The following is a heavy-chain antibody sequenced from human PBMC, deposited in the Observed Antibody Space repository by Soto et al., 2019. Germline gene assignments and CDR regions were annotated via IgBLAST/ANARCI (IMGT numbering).Heavy chain of an antibody. D-gene: IGHD1-1*01. CDR2: VSGGSGAT. J-gene: IGHJ4*02. Sequence: GGSLRLSCAVSGFSYSTYGVTWVRQAPGKGLGWVCGVSGGSGATHYRDSVRGRFTITGDESRNTVYLQMHSLRVEDTAGYYCTRWNGYGDLWGQGTLVTVSS. CDR1: GFSYSTYG. V-gene: IGHV3-23*01. CDR3: TRWNGYGDL.